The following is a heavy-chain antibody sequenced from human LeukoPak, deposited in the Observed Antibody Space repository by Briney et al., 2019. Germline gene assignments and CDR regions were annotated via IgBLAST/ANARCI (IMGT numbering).Heavy chain of an antibody. CDR1: GYSISSGYY. CDR3: ASSFGLRFLEWPIDY. D-gene: IGHD3-3*01. Sequence: SETLSLTCAVSGYSISSGYYWGWIRQPPGKGLEWIGSIYHSGSTYYNPSLKSRVTISVDTSKNQFSLKLSSVTAADTAVYYCASSFGLRFLEWPIDYWGQGTLVTVSS. CDR2: IYHSGST. V-gene: IGHV4-38-2*01. J-gene: IGHJ4*02.